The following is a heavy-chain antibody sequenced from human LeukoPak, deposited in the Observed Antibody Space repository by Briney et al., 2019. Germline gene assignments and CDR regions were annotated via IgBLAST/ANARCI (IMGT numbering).Heavy chain of an antibody. J-gene: IGHJ5*02. CDR1: GGSISSGGYY. CDR2: IYYSGST. CDR3: AGVPDYSNKNWFDP. D-gene: IGHD4-11*01. Sequence: SETLSLTCTVSGGSISSGGYYWSWIRQHPGKGLEWIGYIYYSGSTYYNPSLKSRVTISVDTSKNQFSLKLSSVTAADTAVYYCAGVPDYSNKNWFDPWGQGTLVTVSS. V-gene: IGHV4-31*03.